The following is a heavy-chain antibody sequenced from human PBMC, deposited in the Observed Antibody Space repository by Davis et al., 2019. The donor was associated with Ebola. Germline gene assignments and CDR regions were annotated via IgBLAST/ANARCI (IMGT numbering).Heavy chain of an antibody. V-gene: IGHV3-30*18. Sequence: PGGSLRLSCAASGFTFSSYGMHWVRQAPGKGLEWVAVISYDGSNKYYADSVKGRFTISRDNSKNTLYLQMNSLRAEDTAVYYCAKYCSSTSCYGLDDVVYWGQGTLVTVSS. J-gene: IGHJ4*02. CDR1: GFTFSSYG. CDR2: ISYDGSNK. D-gene: IGHD2-2*01. CDR3: AKYCSSTSCYGLDDVVY.